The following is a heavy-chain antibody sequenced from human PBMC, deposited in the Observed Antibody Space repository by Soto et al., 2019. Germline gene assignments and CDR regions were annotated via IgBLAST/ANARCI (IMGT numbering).Heavy chain of an antibody. J-gene: IGHJ5*02. V-gene: IGHV1-8*01. CDR2: MNPNSGNT. D-gene: IGHD2-15*01. CDR3: ARRGRYCSGGSCYPDDWFDP. CDR1: GYTFTSYD. Sequence: QVQLVQSGAEVKKPGASVKVSCKASGYTFTSYDINWVRQATGQGLEWMGWMNPNSGNTGYAQKFQGRVTMTRNTSRSTAYMELSSLRSEDTAVYYCARRGRYCSGGSCYPDDWFDPWGQGTLVTVSS.